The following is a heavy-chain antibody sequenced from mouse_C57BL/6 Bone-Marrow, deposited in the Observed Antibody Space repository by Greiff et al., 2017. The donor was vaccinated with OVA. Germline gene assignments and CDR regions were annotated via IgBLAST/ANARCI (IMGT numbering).Heavy chain of an antibody. J-gene: IGHJ1*03. CDR3: ARFYYGSSYWYFDV. V-gene: IGHV1-64*01. Sequence: QVQLQQPGAELVKPGASVKLSCKASGYTFTSYWMHWVKQRPGQGLAWIGMIHPNSGSTNYNEKFKSKATLTVDKSSSTAYMQLSSLTSEDSAVYYCARFYYGSSYWYFDVWGTGTTVTVSS. CDR1: GYTFTSYW. CDR2: IHPNSGST. D-gene: IGHD1-1*01.